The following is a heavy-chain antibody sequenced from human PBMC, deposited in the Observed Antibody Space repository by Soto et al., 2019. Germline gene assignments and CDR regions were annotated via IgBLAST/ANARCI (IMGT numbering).Heavy chain of an antibody. CDR2: ISSSSSYI. CDR1: GFTFSSYS. V-gene: IGHV3-21*01. CDR3: ARPRYSRSSKSGY. Sequence: EVQLVESGGGLVKPGGSLRLSCAASGFTFSSYSMNWVRQAPGKGLEWVSSISSSSSYIYYADSVKGRFTISRDNAKNSQSLQMNSRRAEDTAVYYCARPRYSRSSKSGYWGQGTLVTVSS. D-gene: IGHD6-13*01. J-gene: IGHJ4*02.